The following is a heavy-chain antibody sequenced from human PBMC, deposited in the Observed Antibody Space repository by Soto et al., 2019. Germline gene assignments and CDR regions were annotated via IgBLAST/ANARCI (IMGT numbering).Heavy chain of an antibody. J-gene: IGHJ6*02. CDR3: ARVRAGAGSPPRPPSGRDV. Sequence: QVQLEQSGADMKKPGASVTVSCKASGYTFTDYYIYWVRQAPGQGLEWMSWINPKSGDTNVAQSLEVRKTRQGDTPIFTVYRELPSLTSHDRPIYSWARVRAGAGSPPRPPSGRDVGARGTPVIVS. CDR2: INPKSGDT. CDR1: GYTFTDYY. D-gene: IGHD3-10*01. V-gene: IGHV1-2*02.